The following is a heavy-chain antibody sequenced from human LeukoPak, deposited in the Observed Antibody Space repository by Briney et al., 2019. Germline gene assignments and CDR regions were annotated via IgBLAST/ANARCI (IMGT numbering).Heavy chain of an antibody. CDR3: ARTSGYSSLAF. V-gene: IGHV6-1*01. J-gene: IGHJ4*02. Sequence: SQTLSLTCVISGHSISSNTAPWNWIPQSPSRGLEWLGRTYYMSRWYDDYADSVRSRITINPDTSKNEFSLHLTSVTPDDTAMYYCARTSGYSSLAFWGQGTPVTVSS. CDR1: GHSISSNTAP. CDR2: TYYMSRWYD. D-gene: IGHD6-19*01.